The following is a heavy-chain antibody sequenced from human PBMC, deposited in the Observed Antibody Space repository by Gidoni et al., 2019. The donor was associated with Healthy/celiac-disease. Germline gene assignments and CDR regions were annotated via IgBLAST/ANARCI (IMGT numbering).Heavy chain of an antibody. Sequence: QVTLKESGPVLVKPTETLTLTCTVSGFSLSTARMGVSWIRQPPGKALEWLAHIFSNDEKSYSTSLKSRLTISKDTSKSQVVLTMTNMDPVDTATYYCARIRSWDSSGYPSYYFDYWGQGTLVTVSS. J-gene: IGHJ4*02. CDR2: IFSNDEK. CDR1: GFSLSTARMG. V-gene: IGHV2-26*01. CDR3: ARIRSWDSSGYPSYYFDY. D-gene: IGHD3-22*01.